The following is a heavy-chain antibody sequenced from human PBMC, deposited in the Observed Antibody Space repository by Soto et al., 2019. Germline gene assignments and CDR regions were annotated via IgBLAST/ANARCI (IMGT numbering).Heavy chain of an antibody. CDR3: ARGRDNWNSDAFDI. V-gene: IGHV1-8*02. D-gene: IGHD1-7*01. CDR1: GYTFTNYG. J-gene: IGHJ3*02. CDR2: MNPNSGNT. Sequence: ASVKVSCKTSGYTFTNYGINWVRQATGQGLEWMGWMNPNSGNTGYAQKFQGRVTMTRNTSISTAYMELSSLRSEDTAVYYCARGRDNWNSDAFDIWGQGTMVTVSS.